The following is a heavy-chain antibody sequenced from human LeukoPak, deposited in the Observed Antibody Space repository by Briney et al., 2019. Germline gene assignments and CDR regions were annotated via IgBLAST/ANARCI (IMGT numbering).Heavy chain of an antibody. D-gene: IGHD3-3*01. CDR1: GFTFDDYA. J-gene: IGHJ4*02. Sequence: PGRSLRLSCAASGFTFDDYAMHWVRQAPGEGLEWVSGISWNSGSIGYADSVKGRFTISRDNAKNSLYLQMNSLRDEDTAVYYCARALTYYDFWSGSGGEYWGRGTLVTVSS. CDR2: ISWNSGSI. CDR3: ARALTYYDFWSGSGGEY. V-gene: IGHV3-9*01.